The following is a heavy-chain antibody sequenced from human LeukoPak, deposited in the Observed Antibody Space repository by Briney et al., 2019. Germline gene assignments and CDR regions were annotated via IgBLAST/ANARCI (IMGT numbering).Heavy chain of an antibody. CDR2: ISWNSGSI. CDR1: GFTFDDYA. D-gene: IGHD3-9*01. Sequence: QTGRSLRLSCAASGFTFDDYAMHWVRQAPGKGLEWVSGISWNSGSIGYADSVKGRFTISRDNAKNSLYLQMNSLRAEDTALYYCAKLGGVADILTGYYSVGGSGYFDYWGQGTLVTVSS. J-gene: IGHJ4*02. V-gene: IGHV3-9*01. CDR3: AKLGGVADILTGYYSVGGSGYFDY.